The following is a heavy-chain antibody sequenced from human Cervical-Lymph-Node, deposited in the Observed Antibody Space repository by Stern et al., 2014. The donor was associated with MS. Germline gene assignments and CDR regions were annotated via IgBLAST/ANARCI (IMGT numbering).Heavy chain of an antibody. Sequence: VQLVQSGAEVQKPGSSVKVSCRASGGTFSSSDLSWVLQAPGQGLAWMGGIIPIIGTANYAQKYQGRVTITADESTSTAYMELSSLRSEDTAIYYCALGGFGHYFEYWGQGTLVTVSS. V-gene: IGHV1-69*01. CDR1: GGTFSSSD. J-gene: IGHJ4*02. D-gene: IGHD3-10*01. CDR3: ALGGFGHYFEY. CDR2: IIPIIGTA.